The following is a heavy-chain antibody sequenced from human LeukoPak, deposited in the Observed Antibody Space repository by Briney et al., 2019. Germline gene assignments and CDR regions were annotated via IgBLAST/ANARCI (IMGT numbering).Heavy chain of an antibody. J-gene: IGHJ4*02. CDR1: GGSFSGYY. D-gene: IGHD5-12*01. V-gene: IGHV4-34*01. CDR3: TRGRGRGYSGYVLVDDY. Sequence: PSETLSLTCAVYGGSFSGYYWSWIRQPPGKGLEWIGEINHSGSTNYNPSLKSRVTISVDTSKNQLSLKLSSVTAADTAVYYCTRGRGRGYSGYVLVDDYWGQGTLVTVSS. CDR2: INHSGST.